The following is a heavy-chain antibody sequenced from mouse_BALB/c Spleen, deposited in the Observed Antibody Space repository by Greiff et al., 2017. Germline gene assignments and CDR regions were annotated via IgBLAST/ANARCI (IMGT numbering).Heavy chain of an antibody. D-gene: IGHD1-1*02. J-gene: IGHJ3*01. CDR1: GYTFTDYE. V-gene: IGHV1-15*01. CDR2: IDPETGGT. CDR3: ACLWSVFAY. Sequence: QVQLQQSGAELVRPGASVTLSCKASGYTFTDYEMHWVKQTPVHGLEWIGAIDPETGGTAYNQKFKGKATLTADKSSNTAYMQLSSLTSEDSAVYFCACLWSVFAYWGQGTLVTVSA.